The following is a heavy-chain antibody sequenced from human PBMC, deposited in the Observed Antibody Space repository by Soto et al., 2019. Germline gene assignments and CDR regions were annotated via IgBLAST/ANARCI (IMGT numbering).Heavy chain of an antibody. J-gene: IGHJ5*02. Sequence: QVQLVQSGAEVKKPGASVKVSCKASGYTFTSYDINWVRQATGQGLEWMGWMNPNNGNTGYSQKFQGRVTMTRNTSMSTAYMELSSVRSEDTAVYYCARSKQGYCTNGVCYRLGWFDPWGQGTLVTVSS. CDR2: MNPNNGNT. V-gene: IGHV1-8*01. CDR1: GYTFTSYD. D-gene: IGHD2-8*01. CDR3: ARSKQGYCTNGVCYRLGWFDP.